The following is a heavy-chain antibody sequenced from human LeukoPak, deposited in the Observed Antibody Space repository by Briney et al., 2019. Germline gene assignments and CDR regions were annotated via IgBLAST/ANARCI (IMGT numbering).Heavy chain of an antibody. V-gene: IGHV4-34*01. D-gene: IGHD6-19*01. CDR3: ARGRWIPAYAIGQQWLVFDY. J-gene: IGHJ4*02. CDR2: INHSGST. CDR1: GGSFSGYY. Sequence: SETLSLTCAVYGGSFSGYYWSWIRQPPGKGLEWIGEINHSGSTNYNPSLKSRVTISVDTSKNQFSLKLSSVTAADTAVYYCARGRWIPAYAIGQQWLVFDYWGQGTLVTVSS.